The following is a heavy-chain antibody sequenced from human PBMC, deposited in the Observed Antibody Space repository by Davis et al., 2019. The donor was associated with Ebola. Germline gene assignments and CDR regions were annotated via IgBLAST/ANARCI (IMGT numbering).Heavy chain of an antibody. D-gene: IGHD3-10*01. CDR1: GFTFSSYW. Sequence: GESLKISCAASGFTFSSYWMHWVRQAPGKGLEWVSAITGSGDDTYYAQSVTGRFAIFRDNSKNTLFLQMNSLRAEDTALYYCAKLGVYYFGSGLFLDNWGQGTLVTVSS. V-gene: IGHV3-23*01. J-gene: IGHJ4*02. CDR3: AKLGVYYFGSGLFLDN. CDR2: ITGSGDDT.